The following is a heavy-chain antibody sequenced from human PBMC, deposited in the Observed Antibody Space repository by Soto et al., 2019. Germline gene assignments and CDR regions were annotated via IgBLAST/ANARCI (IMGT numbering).Heavy chain of an antibody. CDR3: ARSRNLDV. CDR1: GGSFSGWH. J-gene: IGHJ6*02. Sequence: QVQVQLWGAGLLKFSETLSLTCAVNGGSFSGWHWNWIRQPPGKGLEWIVEASHNGGTNYNPSLESRVTISVDRSRNQLSLKLTSVSAADTAAYYCARSRNLDVWGPGTTVIVSS. CDR2: ASHNGGT. D-gene: IGHD1-1*01. V-gene: IGHV4-34*01.